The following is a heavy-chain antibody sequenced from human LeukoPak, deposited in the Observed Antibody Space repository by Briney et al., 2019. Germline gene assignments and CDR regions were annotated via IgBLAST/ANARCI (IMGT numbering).Heavy chain of an antibody. V-gene: IGHV1-18*01. CDR2: ISAYNGNT. J-gene: IGHJ4*02. CDR3: ARDKQWLVTPYYFDY. Sequence: ASVKVSCKASGYTFTSYGISWVRQAPGQGLEWMGWISAYNGNTNYAQKLQGRVIMTTDTSTSTAYMEPRSLRSDDTAVYYCARDKQWLVTPYYFDYWGQGTLVTVSS. CDR1: GYTFTSYG. D-gene: IGHD6-19*01.